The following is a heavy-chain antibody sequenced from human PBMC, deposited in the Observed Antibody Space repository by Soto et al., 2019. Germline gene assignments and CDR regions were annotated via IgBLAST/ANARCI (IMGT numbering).Heavy chain of an antibody. J-gene: IGHJ4*02. CDR3: ARESEDLTSNFDY. Sequence: GGSLRLSCAASGFTFTRYSMNWVRQAPGKGLEWVSSISSTTNYIYYADSMKGRFTVSRDNAKNSVYLEMSSLSAEDTAVYYCARESEDLTSNFDYWGQGTLVTVSS. V-gene: IGHV3-21*01. CDR1: GFTFTRYS. CDR2: ISSTTNYI.